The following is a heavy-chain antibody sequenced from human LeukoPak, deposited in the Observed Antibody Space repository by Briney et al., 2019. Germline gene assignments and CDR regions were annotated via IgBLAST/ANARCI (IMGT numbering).Heavy chain of an antibody. V-gene: IGHV1-69*01. CDR2: IIPIFGTA. CDR1: GGTFSSYA. D-gene: IGHD3-22*01. J-gene: IGHJ4*02. Sequence: ASVKVSCKASGGTFSSYAISWVRQAPGQGLEWMGGIIPIFGTANYAQKFQGRVTITADESTSTAYMELSSLRSEDTAVYYCAIRYYYDSSGYYRPSYYFDYWGQGTLVTVSS. CDR3: AIRYYYDSSGYYRPSYYFDY.